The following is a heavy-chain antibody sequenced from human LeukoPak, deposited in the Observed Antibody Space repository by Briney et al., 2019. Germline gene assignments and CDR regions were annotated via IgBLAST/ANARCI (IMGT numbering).Heavy chain of an antibody. D-gene: IGHD3-10*01. V-gene: IGHV3-66*01. CDR3: ARANLDYYGSGSYNWFDP. Sequence: GSLRLSCAASGFTVSSNYMSWVRQAPGKGLEWVSVIYSGGSTYYADSVKGRFTISRDNSKNTLYLQMNSLRAEDTAVYYCARANLDYYGSGSYNWFDPWGQGTLVTVSS. CDR1: GFTVSSNY. CDR2: IYSGGST. J-gene: IGHJ5*02.